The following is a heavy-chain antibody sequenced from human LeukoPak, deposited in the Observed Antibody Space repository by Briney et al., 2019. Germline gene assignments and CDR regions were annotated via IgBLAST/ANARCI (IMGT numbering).Heavy chain of an antibody. CDR2: IYSGGST. D-gene: IGHD5-18*01. CDR1: GFTVSRNY. Sequence: GGSLRLSCAASGFTVSRNYMSWVRQAPGKGLEWVSVIYSGGSTYYADSVKGRFTISRDNSKNTLYLQMNSLRAEDTAVYYCARFSYSYGPLDYWGQGTLVSVSS. CDR3: ARFSYSYGPLDY. J-gene: IGHJ4*02. V-gene: IGHV3-66*02.